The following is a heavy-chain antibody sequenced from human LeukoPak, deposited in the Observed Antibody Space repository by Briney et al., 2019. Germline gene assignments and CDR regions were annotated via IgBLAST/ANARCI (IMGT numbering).Heavy chain of an antibody. CDR2: IIPMFGTA. V-gene: IGHV1-69*06. CDR3: ARDSYGLYYFDY. CDR1: GGTFSSHS. Sequence: SVKVSCKASGGTFSSHSINWVRQAPGQGLEWMGGIIPMFGTANYAQKFQGRVTITADKSTSTVYVELSSLRSEDTAVYYCARDSYGLYYFDYWGQGTLVTVSS. D-gene: IGHD5-24*01. J-gene: IGHJ4*02.